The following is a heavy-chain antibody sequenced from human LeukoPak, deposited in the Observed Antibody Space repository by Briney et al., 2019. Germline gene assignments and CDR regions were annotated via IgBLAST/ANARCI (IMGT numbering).Heavy chain of an antibody. CDR1: GFTFSSYW. D-gene: IGHD3-22*01. CDR2: ISGSGGST. CDR3: ARHYYYDSSGYVLNFDY. Sequence: GGSLRFSCAASGFTFSSYWMHWVRQAPGKGLEWVSAISGSGGSTYYADSVKGRFTISRDNSRNTLYLQMNSLRAEDTAVYYCARHYYYDSSGYVLNFDYWGQGTLVTVSS. J-gene: IGHJ4*02. V-gene: IGHV3-23*01.